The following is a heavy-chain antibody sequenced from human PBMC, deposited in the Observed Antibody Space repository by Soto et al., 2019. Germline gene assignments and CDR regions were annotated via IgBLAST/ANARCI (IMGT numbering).Heavy chain of an antibody. D-gene: IGHD4-17*01. J-gene: IGHJ6*02. CDR2: ISAYNGNT. Sequence: ASVKVSCKVSGYTFTSYGISWVRQAPGQGLEWMGWISAYNGNTNYAQKLQGRVTMTTDTSTSTAYMELRSLRSDDTAVYYCARDADYGDYYYYYGMDVWGQGTKVTVSS. V-gene: IGHV1-18*04. CDR3: ARDADYGDYYYYYGMDV. CDR1: GYTFTSYG.